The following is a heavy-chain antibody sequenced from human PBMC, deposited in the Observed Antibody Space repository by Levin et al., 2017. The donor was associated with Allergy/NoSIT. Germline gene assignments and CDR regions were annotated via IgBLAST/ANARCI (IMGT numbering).Heavy chain of an antibody. CDR2: IKPNSGGT. D-gene: IGHD5-24*01. J-gene: IGHJ4*02. CDR3: ARIYDYNDPFFDY. V-gene: IGHV1-2*02. CDR1: GYRFSDYY. Sequence: GESLKISCKASGYRFSDYYIHWVRQAPGQRPEWMGWIKPNSGGTHYASKFEGRVTMTRDAPITTVYMELSSLTSDDTAIYYCARIYDYNDPFFDYWGQGTQVTVSS.